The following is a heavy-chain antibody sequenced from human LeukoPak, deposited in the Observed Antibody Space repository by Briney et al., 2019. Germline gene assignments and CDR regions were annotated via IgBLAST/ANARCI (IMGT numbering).Heavy chain of an antibody. J-gene: IGHJ6*02. CDR1: GFTFSDYY. V-gene: IGHV3-11*01. D-gene: IGHD3-9*01. Sequence: PGGSLRLSCAASGFTFSDYYMSWIRQAPGKGLEWVSYISSSGSTIYYADSVKSRFTLSRDNAKNSLYLQMNSLRAEDTAVYYCARDLQKTGCRKCGYGMDVWGQGTTVTVSS. CDR3: ARDLQKTGCRKCGYGMDV. CDR2: ISSSGSTI.